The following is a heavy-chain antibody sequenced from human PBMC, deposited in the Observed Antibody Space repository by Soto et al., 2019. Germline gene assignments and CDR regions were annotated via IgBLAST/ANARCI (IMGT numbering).Heavy chain of an antibody. Sequence: GGALRLSCAASGFTFSNYDMHWVRQAPGGGLEWVSGMGAASDTYYTVSVQGRCTVSRDNANKSLYLQLNSLRAGRTAVYYCASGGMGPGDYYYGMDVWGQATTVTVSS. CDR1: GFTFSNYD. CDR2: MGAASDT. CDR3: ASGGMGPGDYYYGMDV. V-gene: IGHV3-13*01. J-gene: IGHJ6*02. D-gene: IGHD3-16*01.